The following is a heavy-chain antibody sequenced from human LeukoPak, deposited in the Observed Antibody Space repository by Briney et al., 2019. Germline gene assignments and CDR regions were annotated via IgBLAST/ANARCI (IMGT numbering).Heavy chain of an antibody. J-gene: IGHJ4*02. D-gene: IGHD3-16*01. CDR2: IRSKANSYAT. CDR1: GFTFSGSA. CDR3: TIGPYDYVSVHYFDY. V-gene: IGHV3-73*01. Sequence: GGSLGLSCAASGFTFSGSAMHWVRQASGKGLEWVGRIRSKANSYATAYAASVKGRFTISRDDSKNTAYLQMNSLKTEDTAVYYCTIGPYDYVSVHYFDYWGQGTLVTVSS.